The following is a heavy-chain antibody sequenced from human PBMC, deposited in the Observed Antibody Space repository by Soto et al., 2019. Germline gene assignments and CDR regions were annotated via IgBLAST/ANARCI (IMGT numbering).Heavy chain of an antibody. Sequence: SETLSLTCSFSGGSISGDYYWRWIRQSPEKGLEWIGYIYYSGSSYSNPALQSRLSMSLDTSKNQFSLKLRSVTAADTAVYYWDRGGERWPGYFDSWGQGALVTVAX. CDR1: GGSISGDYY. D-gene: IGHD1-1*01. CDR2: IYYSGSS. V-gene: IGHV4-30-4*01. J-gene: IGHJ4*03. CDR3: DRGGERWPGYFDS.